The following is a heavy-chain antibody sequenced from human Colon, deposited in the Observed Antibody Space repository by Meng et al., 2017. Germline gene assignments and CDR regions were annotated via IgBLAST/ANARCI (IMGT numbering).Heavy chain of an antibody. CDR3: ARDSGNGLAYFDY. Sequence: SETLSLTCTVSGASITTGGYYWSWIRQHPGKGLEWIGYIAHSGDAFYNPSLNSRVSISRDTSQNQFSLILHSVTSAETAVYYCARDSGNGLAYFDYWGQGTLVNGAS. D-gene: IGHD3-10*01. J-gene: IGHJ4*02. CDR1: GASITTGGYY. V-gene: IGHV4-31*03. CDR2: IAHSGDA.